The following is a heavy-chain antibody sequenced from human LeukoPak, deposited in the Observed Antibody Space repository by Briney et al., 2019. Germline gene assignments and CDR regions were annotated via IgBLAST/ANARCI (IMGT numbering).Heavy chain of an antibody. Sequence: GGSLRLSCAASGFTFSSYGMHWVRQAPGKGLEWVAFIRYDGSNKYYADSVKGRFTISRDNSKNTLYPQMNSLRAEDTAVYYCAKDKRMGYYYYYGMDVWGQGTTVTVSS. J-gene: IGHJ6*02. D-gene: IGHD2-8*01. CDR1: GFTFSSYG. CDR3: AKDKRMGYYYYYGMDV. V-gene: IGHV3-30*02. CDR2: IRYDGSNK.